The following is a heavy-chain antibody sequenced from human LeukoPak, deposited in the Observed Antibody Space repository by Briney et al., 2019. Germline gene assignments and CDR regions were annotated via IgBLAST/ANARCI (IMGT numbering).Heavy chain of an antibody. J-gene: IGHJ4*02. Sequence: GGSLRLSCAASGFTFSSYAIHWVRQAPGKGLEWLTFISYDGRIKYYADSVKGRFTISRDNSKNTLYLQMSSLRAEDTAVYYCARDLSMMYCIDYWGQGTLVTVSS. V-gene: IGHV3-30-3*01. D-gene: IGHD2-8*02. CDR1: GFTFSSYA. CDR2: ISYDGRIK. CDR3: ARDLSMMYCIDY.